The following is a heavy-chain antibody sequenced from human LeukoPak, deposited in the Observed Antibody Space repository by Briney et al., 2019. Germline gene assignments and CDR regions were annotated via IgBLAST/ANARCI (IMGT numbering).Heavy chain of an antibody. CDR1: GGSISSSSYY. J-gene: IGHJ4*02. Sequence: SETLSLTCTVSGGSISSSSYYWGWLRQPPGKGLEWIGSIYYSGSTYYNPSLKSRVTISVDTSKNQFSLKLSSVTAADTAVYYCARSITMVRGVIRRVDYWGQGTLVTVSS. D-gene: IGHD3-10*01. CDR3: ARSITMVRGVIRRVDY. CDR2: IYYSGST. V-gene: IGHV4-39*07.